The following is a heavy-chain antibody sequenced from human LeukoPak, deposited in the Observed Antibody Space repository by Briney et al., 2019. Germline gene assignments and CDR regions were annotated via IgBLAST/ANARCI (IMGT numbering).Heavy chain of an antibody. CDR1: GVSISSGGYY. D-gene: IGHD4-11*01. Sequence: SETLSLTCSVSGVSISSGGYYWSWIRQPPGKGLEWIGYIFQSGSTSYNPSLKSRVTISMDRSKSPLSLKLNSVTAADTAVYYCARLVKFSALRSGVTTHFDYWGQGILVTASS. J-gene: IGHJ4*02. CDR3: ARLVKFSALRSGVTTHFDY. CDR2: IFQSGST. V-gene: IGHV4-30-2*01.